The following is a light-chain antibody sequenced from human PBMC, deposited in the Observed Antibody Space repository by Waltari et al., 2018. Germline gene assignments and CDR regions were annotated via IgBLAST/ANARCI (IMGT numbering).Light chain of an antibody. J-gene: IGKJ1*01. CDR2: GAS. V-gene: IGKV3-15*01. CDR3: QQYDNWLGT. CDR1: PRTRSN. Sequence: EIVMTQSLATLSVFTGERATLSCRASPRTRSNLPWYQHKPGQAPRALIYGASTRATGIPARFSGSGSGTEFTLTISSLQSEDFAVYFCQQYDNWLGTFGQGTKVEIK.